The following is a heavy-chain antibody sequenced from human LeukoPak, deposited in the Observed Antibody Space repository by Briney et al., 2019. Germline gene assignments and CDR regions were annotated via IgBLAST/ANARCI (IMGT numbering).Heavy chain of an antibody. CDR1: GFTFRSHA. Sequence: GGSLRLSCVGSGFTFRSHAMSWVRQAPERGLEFVSGIYENGGTTYYADSVKGRFSISRDNSKNTLYLQMDSLRGEDTAVYYCAKDFRIGYSAHFDYWGQGALVTVSS. J-gene: IGHJ4*02. D-gene: IGHD2-21*01. V-gene: IGHV3-23*01. CDR2: IYENGGTT. CDR3: AKDFRIGYSAHFDY.